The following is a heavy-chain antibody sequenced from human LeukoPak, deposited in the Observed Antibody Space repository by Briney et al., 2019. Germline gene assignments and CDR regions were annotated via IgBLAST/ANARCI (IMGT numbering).Heavy chain of an antibody. D-gene: IGHD1-14*01. Sequence: PGGSLRLSCTASGFAFSSYTMNWVRQAPGKGLEWVSSISSSSSYIFYTDSVKGRFTISRDNVENSVSLQMNSLTAEDTAVYYCARAAAGASKWFDPWGQGTLVTVSS. CDR3: ARAAAGASKWFDP. V-gene: IGHV3-21*01. CDR1: GFAFSSYT. CDR2: ISSSSSYI. J-gene: IGHJ5*02.